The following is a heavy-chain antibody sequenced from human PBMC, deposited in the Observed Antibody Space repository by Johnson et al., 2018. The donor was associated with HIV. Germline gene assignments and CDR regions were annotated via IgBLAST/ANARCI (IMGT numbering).Heavy chain of an antibody. D-gene: IGHD3-16*01. J-gene: IGHJ3*02. CDR3: ARRGRRADDAFDI. CDR2: IYSGGST. Sequence: VQLVESGGGVVRPGGSLRLSCAASGFTVSSNYMSWVRQAPGKGLEWVSVIYSGGSTYYADSVKGRFTISRDNSKNTLYLQMNSLRAEDTAVYYCARRGRRADDAFDIWGQGTMVTVSS. CDR1: GFTVSSNY. V-gene: IGHV3-66*02.